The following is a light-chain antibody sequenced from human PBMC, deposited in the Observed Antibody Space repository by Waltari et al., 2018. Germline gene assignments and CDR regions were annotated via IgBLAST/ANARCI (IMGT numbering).Light chain of an antibody. CDR2: LGS. V-gene: IGKV2-28*01. Sequence: DIVVTQSPLSLPVTPGEPASISCRCSQSLLHRNGNNYLDCYLQKPGQSPQLLIYLGSKLASGVPDRFSGSGSGTDFTLRISRMEAEDVGVYYCMQSLQSLWKLGPGTKVEIK. J-gene: IGKJ1*01. CDR1: QSLLHRNGNNY. CDR3: MQSLQSLWK.